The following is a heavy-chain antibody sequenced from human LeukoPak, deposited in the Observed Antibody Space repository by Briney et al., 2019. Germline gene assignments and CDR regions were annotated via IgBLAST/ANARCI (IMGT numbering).Heavy chain of an antibody. V-gene: IGHV1-2*02. CDR1: GYTFTGYY. CDR2: ITSNSSGT. D-gene: IGHD3-22*01. Sequence: ASVKVSCNYSGYTFTGYYIHWVRQAPGQGLEWMGWITSNSSGTKYAQKFQGRVTMTRDTSISTVYMELSRLRSDDTAVYYCARDRTDYYDSNAYYPNWFDPRGQGTLVTVSS. CDR3: ARDRTDYYDSNAYYPNWFDP. J-gene: IGHJ5*02.